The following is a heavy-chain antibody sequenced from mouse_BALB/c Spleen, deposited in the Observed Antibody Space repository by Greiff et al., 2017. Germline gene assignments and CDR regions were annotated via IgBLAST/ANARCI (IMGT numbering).Heavy chain of an antibody. CDR2: ISYSGST. J-gene: IGHJ2*01. CDR3: ASHGSTLYYFDY. Sequence: EVHLVESGPGLVKPSQSLSLTCTVTGYSITSDYAWNWIRQFPGNKLEWMGYISYSGSTSYNPSLKSRISITRDTSKNQFFLQLNSVTTEDTATYYCASHGSTLYYFDYWGQGTTLTVSS. CDR1: GYSITSDYA. D-gene: IGHD1-1*01. V-gene: IGHV3-2*02.